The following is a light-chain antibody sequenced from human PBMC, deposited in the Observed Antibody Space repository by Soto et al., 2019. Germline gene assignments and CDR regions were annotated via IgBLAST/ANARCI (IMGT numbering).Light chain of an antibody. Sequence: EIVLTQSPGTLSSSPGERATLSCRVSQSVDSYLAWYQQKPGQAPRLLIYDASNTATGIPARFSGSGSGTDFTLTISSLEPEDFAVYYCQQRSNWTLTFGGGTKVDIK. CDR2: DAS. CDR3: QQRSNWTLT. J-gene: IGKJ4*01. V-gene: IGKV3-11*01. CDR1: QSVDSY.